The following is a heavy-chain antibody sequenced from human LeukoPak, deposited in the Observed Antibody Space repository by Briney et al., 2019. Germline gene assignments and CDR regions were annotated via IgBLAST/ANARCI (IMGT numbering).Heavy chain of an antibody. CDR3: ARDPAAAGFFDI. CDR1: GFTVNSNY. CDR2: IYSGGST. D-gene: IGHD6-13*01. Sequence: GGSLRLSCAASGFTVNSNYMSWVRQAPGKGLEWVSVIYSGGSTYYADSVKGRFTISRDNSKNTLCLQMNSLRAEDTAVYYCARDPAAAGFFDIWGQGTMVTVSS. V-gene: IGHV3-53*01. J-gene: IGHJ3*02.